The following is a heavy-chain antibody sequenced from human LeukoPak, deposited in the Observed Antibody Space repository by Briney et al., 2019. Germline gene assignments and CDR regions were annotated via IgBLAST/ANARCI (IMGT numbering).Heavy chain of an antibody. Sequence: SVKVSCKASGGTFSSYAISWVRQAPGQGLEWMGGIIPIFGTANYAQKFQGRVTITADESTSTAYMELSSLRSEDTAVYYCARERYNWSPSAFDIWGQGTMVTVSS. J-gene: IGHJ3*02. CDR3: ARERYNWSPSAFDI. CDR1: GGTFSSYA. CDR2: IIPIFGTA. D-gene: IGHD1-20*01. V-gene: IGHV1-69*01.